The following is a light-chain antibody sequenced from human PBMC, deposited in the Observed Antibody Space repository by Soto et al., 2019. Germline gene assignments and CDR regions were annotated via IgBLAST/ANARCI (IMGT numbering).Light chain of an antibody. J-gene: IGKJ1*01. Sequence: EIVMTQSPGTLSVSPGERATLSYRASQSVSSHVVWYQQKPGQAPRLLIYGASTRATGIPARFSGSGSGTDFTLTISRLEPEDSAVYYCQQYGSSPWTFGQGTKVDI. CDR1: QSVSSH. V-gene: IGKV3-20*01. CDR3: QQYGSSPWT. CDR2: GAS.